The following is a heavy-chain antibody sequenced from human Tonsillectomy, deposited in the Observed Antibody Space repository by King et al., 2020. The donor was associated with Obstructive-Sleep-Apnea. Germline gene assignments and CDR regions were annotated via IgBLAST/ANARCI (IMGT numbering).Heavy chain of an antibody. J-gene: IGHJ4*02. V-gene: IGHV4-39*06. D-gene: IGHD4-17*01. CDR1: GGSISSSSYY. Sequence: LQLQESGPGLVKPSETLSLTCTVSGGSISSSSYYWGWIRQPPGKGLEWIGSISYSGSTYYNPPLKSRVTISVDTSKNQLPLKLTSVTAADTAVYYCARGRDYGDYVTDHWGQGTLVTVSS. CDR3: ARGRDYGDYVTDH. CDR2: ISYSGST.